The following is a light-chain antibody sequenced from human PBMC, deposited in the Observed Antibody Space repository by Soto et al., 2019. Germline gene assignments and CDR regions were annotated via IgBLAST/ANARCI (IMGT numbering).Light chain of an antibody. Sequence: EIVLTQSPVTLSLSPGERTTLSCRASQSISSNYLAWYQQTPGQAPRLLIYGASHRATGIPDRFSGSGSGTDFTLTISRLEPEDFAVYYCHQFGGSPPISFGQGPGLEI. J-gene: IGKJ5*01. CDR1: QSISSNY. CDR2: GAS. CDR3: HQFGGSPPIS. V-gene: IGKV3-20*01.